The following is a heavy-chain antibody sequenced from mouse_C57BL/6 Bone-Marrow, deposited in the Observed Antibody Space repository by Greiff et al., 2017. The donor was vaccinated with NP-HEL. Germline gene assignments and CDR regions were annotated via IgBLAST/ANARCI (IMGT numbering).Heavy chain of an antibody. CDR3: ARYRATTGTRAMDY. V-gene: IGHV1-7*01. CDR1: GYTFTSYW. CDR2: INPSSGYT. J-gene: IGHJ4*01. D-gene: IGHD4-1*02. Sequence: VQLQQSGAELAKPGASVKLSCKASGYTFTSYWMHWVKQRPGQGLEWIGYINPSSGYTKYNQKFKDKATLTADTSSSTAYMQLSSLTYGDSAVYYCARYRATTGTRAMDYWGQGTSVTVSS.